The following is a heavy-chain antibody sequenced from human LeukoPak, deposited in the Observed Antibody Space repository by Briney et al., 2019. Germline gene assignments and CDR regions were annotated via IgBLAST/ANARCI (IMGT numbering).Heavy chain of an antibody. CDR3: ARDKIVGATNFDY. D-gene: IGHD1-26*01. J-gene: IGHJ4*02. V-gene: IGHV3-7*03. Sequence: GGSLRLSCAASGFSFSNYWMSWVRQVPGRGLEWVANIKQDGSEKYCVDSVKGRFTISRDNAKNSLYLQMNSLRAEDTAIYYCARDKIVGATNFDYWGQGTLVTVSS. CDR1: GFSFSNYW. CDR2: IKQDGSEK.